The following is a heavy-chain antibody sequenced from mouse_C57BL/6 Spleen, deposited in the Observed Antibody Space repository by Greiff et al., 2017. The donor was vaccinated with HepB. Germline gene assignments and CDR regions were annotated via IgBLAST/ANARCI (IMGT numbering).Heavy chain of an antibody. Sequence: EVQLQQSGPELVKPGASVKISCKASGYTFTDYYMNWVKQSHGKSLEWIGDINPNNGGTSYNQKFKGKATLTVDKSSSTAYMELRSLTSEDSAVYYCALLRLLVFDYWGQGTTLTVSS. D-gene: IGHD1-2*01. V-gene: IGHV1-26*01. CDR1: GYTFTDYY. CDR3: ALLRLLVFDY. J-gene: IGHJ2*01. CDR2: INPNNGGT.